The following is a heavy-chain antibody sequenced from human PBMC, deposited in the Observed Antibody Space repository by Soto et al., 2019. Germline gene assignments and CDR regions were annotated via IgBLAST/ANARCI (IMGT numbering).Heavy chain of an antibody. V-gene: IGHV1-69*13. D-gene: IGHD3-22*01. CDR1: GVTFSRQD. Sequence: SVKVSCKASGVTFSRQDMRWVRQAPGQGLEWMGGIIPIFGTANYAQKFQGRVTITADESTSTAYMELSSLRSEDTAVYYCARVKYYYDSSGPDAFDIWGQGTMVTVSS. J-gene: IGHJ3*02. CDR3: ARVKYYYDSSGPDAFDI. CDR2: IIPIFGTA.